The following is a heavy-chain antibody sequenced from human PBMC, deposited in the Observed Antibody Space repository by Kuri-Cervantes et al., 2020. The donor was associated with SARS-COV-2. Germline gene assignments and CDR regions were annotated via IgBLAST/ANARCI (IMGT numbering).Heavy chain of an antibody. Sequence: GGSLRLSCAASGFTFSSYAMHWVRQAPGKGLEWVAVISYDGSNKYYADSVKGRFAISRDNSKNTLYLQMNSLRAEDTAVYYCAKLSNWDDAFDIWGQGTMVTVSS. CDR1: GFTFSSYA. V-gene: IGHV3-30-3*02. CDR2: ISYDGSNK. CDR3: AKLSNWDDAFDI. J-gene: IGHJ3*02. D-gene: IGHD1-1*01.